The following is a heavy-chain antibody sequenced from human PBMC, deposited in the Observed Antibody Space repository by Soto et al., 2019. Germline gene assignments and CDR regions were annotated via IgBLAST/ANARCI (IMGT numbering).Heavy chain of an antibody. CDR3: PDEALCGADCYFFEY. Sequence: GGSLRLSVAVSGFNLTNYEMNWVRQVTGKGLEWISKIRGSSNNIYYADSVKGRFTISRDNANNLLFLQMNSLRADDTAFYYCPDEALCGADCYFFEYWGQGTLVTVSS. D-gene: IGHD2-21*02. V-gene: IGHV3-48*03. CDR2: IRGSSNNI. J-gene: IGHJ4*02. CDR1: GFNLTNYE.